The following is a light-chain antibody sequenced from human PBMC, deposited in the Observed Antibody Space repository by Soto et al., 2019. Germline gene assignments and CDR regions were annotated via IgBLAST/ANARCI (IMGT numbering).Light chain of an antibody. CDR2: LGS. CDR3: MQALQIPRT. V-gene: IGKV2-28*01. J-gene: IGKJ1*01. Sequence: DIVMAQSPLSLPVTPGEPASISCRSSQSLLHGNGYNYLDWYLQKPGQSPQLLIYLGSNRASGVPDRLSASGSGTDFTLKISRVEAEDVGVYYYMQALQIPRTVGQGTQVEIK. CDR1: QSLLHGNGYNY.